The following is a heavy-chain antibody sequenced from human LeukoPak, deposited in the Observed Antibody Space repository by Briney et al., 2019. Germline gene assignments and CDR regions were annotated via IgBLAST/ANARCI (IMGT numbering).Heavy chain of an antibody. V-gene: IGHV1-69*13. J-gene: IGHJ4*02. CDR1: GGTFSSYA. CDR2: IIPMSGTA. CDR3: ARSIAAAALQGYFDY. Sequence: SVKVSCKASGGTFSSYAISWVRQAPGQGLECMGGIIPMSGTANYAQKFQGRVTITADESTSTAYMELSSLRSEDTAVYYCARSIAAAALQGYFDYWGQGTLVTVSS. D-gene: IGHD6-13*01.